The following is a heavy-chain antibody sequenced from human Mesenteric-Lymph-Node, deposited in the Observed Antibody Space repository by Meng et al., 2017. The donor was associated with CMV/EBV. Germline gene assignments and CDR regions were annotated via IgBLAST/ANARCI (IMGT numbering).Heavy chain of an antibody. CDR1: GFTVNSQY. J-gene: IGHJ6*02. Sequence: GGSLRLSCTASGFTVNSQYMYWFRQAPGRGLEWVSTLSTDGNRYYADSVKGRFDISRDISKNTLSLQMVSLRVDDTAIYYCADIFHFGVWGHGTTVTVSS. V-gene: IGHV3-53*01. CDR3: ADIFHFGV. D-gene: IGHD3-3*01. CDR2: LSTDGNR.